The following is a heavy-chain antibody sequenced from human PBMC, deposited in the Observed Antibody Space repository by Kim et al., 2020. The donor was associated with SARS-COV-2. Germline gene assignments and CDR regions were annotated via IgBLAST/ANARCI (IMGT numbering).Heavy chain of an antibody. CDR3: ARCADRANYFDS. Sequence: GGSLRLSCAASGFTFSDYYMEWVRQAPGKGLEWIGRIRNKINSHTTEYAAPVKGRFTISRDDSKNLVFLQMNSLKTGDTAVYFCARCADRANYFDSWGQG. CDR1: GFTFSDYY. D-gene: IGHD1-26*01. V-gene: IGHV3-72*01. CDR2: IRNKINSHTT. J-gene: IGHJ4*02.